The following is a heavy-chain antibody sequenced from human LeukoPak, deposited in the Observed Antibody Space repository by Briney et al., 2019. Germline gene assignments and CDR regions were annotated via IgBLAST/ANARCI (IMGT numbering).Heavy chain of an antibody. Sequence: SQTLSLTCTVSGGSISSGDYYWSWIRQPPGTGLEWIGYIYYSGSTYYNPSLKSRVTISVGTSKNQFSLKLSSVTAADTAVYYCARAFDSSGYYYWYFDLWGRGTLVTVSS. V-gene: IGHV4-30-4*01. CDR3: ARAFDSSGYYYWYFDL. D-gene: IGHD3-22*01. CDR2: IYYSGST. CDR1: GGSISSGDYY. J-gene: IGHJ2*01.